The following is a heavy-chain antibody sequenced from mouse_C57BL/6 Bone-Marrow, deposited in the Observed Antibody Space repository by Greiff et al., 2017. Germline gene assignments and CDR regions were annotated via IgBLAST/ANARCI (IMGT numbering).Heavy chain of an antibody. J-gene: IGHJ1*03. Sequence: EVKLVESGGGLVQSGRSLRLSCATSGFTFSDFYMEWVRQAPGKGLEWIAASRNKANDYTTEYSASVKGRFIVSRDTSQSILYLQMHALRAEDTAIYYCARDAPRGIQSHWYFDVWGTGTTVTVSS. CDR3: ARDAPRGIQSHWYFDV. CDR2: SRNKANDYTT. V-gene: IGHV7-1*01. CDR1: GFTFSDFY.